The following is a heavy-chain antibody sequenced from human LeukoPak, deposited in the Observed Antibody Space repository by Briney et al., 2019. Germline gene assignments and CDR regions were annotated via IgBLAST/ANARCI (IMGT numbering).Heavy chain of an antibody. D-gene: IGHD3-22*01. Sequence: GGSLRLSCAASGFTVSSNYMSWVRQAPGKGREWVSVIYSGGSTYYADSVKGRFTISRDNSKNTLYLQMNSLRAEDTAVYYCARDIAYDSSGYYSPHFDYWGQGTLVTVSS. CDR3: ARDIAYDSSGYYSPHFDY. CDR1: GFTVSSNY. CDR2: IYSGGST. V-gene: IGHV3-53*01. J-gene: IGHJ4*02.